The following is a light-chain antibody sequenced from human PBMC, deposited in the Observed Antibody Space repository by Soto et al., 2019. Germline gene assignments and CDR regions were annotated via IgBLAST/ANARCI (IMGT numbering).Light chain of an antibody. V-gene: IGLV2-14*03. J-gene: IGLJ1*01. CDR3: SSYTRSGTDL. CDR1: SSDVGGSSH. Sequence: QSALTQPASVSGSPGQSITISCTGTSSDVGGSSHVPWYQQHPGKAPKVMIYDVSNRPSGVSSRFSGSKSGNTAPLTISWLQAEDEADFYCSSYTRSGTDLFGTGNKVTVL. CDR2: DVS.